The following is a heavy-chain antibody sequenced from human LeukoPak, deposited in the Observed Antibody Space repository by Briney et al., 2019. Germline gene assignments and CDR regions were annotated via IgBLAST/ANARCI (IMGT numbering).Heavy chain of an antibody. J-gene: IGHJ4*02. CDR3: ARDPSYYDSSGYDY. CDR1: RGSIGSGSYY. Sequence: SETLSLTCTVSRGSIGSGSYYWSWIRQPAGKGLEWLVRIYTSGSTNYNPSLKSRVSISVDTSKNQFSLKLSSVTAADTAVYYCARDPSYYDSSGYDYWGQGTLVTVSS. D-gene: IGHD3-22*01. CDR2: IYTSGST. V-gene: IGHV4-61*02.